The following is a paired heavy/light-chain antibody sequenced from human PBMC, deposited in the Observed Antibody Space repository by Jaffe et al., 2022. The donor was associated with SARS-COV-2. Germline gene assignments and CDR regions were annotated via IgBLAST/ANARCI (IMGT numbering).Light chain of an antibody. J-gene: IGLJ2*01. Sequence: SYDLTQPPSVSVSPGQTAIIPCSGDKLEDKYVSWYQQKPGQSPVLVIFRDSKRPSGIPDRFSGSNSGNTATLTISGIQTMDEAEYFCQAWDISTMVFGGGTELTVL. V-gene: IGLV3-1*01. CDR2: RDS. CDR3: QAWDISTMV. CDR1: KLEDKY.
Heavy chain of an antibody. CDR3: AREVSGSSGRDRHFDN. CDR1: GFTFSNHF. V-gene: IGHV1-46*01. D-gene: IGHD3-22*01. Sequence: QEQLVQSGAEVKKPGASVNISCKASGFTFSNHFMHWVRQAPGQGLEWLGMINPSGVLTTYSQKFQDRVTMTRNTPTGTTYMELRSLRSEDTGVYYCAREVSGSSGRDRHFDNWGQGSLVTVSA. J-gene: IGHJ4*02. CDR2: INPSGVLT.